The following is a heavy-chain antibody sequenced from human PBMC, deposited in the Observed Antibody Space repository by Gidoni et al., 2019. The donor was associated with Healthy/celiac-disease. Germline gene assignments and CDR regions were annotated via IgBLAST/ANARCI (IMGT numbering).Heavy chain of an antibody. J-gene: IGHJ4*02. Sequence: QLQLQESVPGLVKPSETLSLTCTVSGGSISSSSYYWGWIRQPPGKGLEWIGSIYYSGSTYYNPSLKSRVTISVDTSKNQFSLKLSSVTAADTAVYYCASYKNYLHYFDYWGQGTLVTVSS. D-gene: IGHD3-10*01. CDR1: GGSISSSSYY. V-gene: IGHV4-39*01. CDR3: ASYKNYLHYFDY. CDR2: IYYSGST.